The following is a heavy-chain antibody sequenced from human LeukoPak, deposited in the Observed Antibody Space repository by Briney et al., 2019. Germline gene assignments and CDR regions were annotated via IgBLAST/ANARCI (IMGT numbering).Heavy chain of an antibody. CDR1: GYTFTSYG. CDR2: ISAYNGNT. J-gene: IGHJ4*02. D-gene: IGHD3-3*01. V-gene: IGHV1-18*01. CDR3: ARGRYDFWSGYYRGSTIDY. Sequence: ASVKVSCKASGYTFTSYGISWVRQAPGQGLEWMGWISAYNGNTNYAQKLQGRVTMTTDTSTSTAYMELRSLRSDDTAVYYCARGRYDFWSGYYRGSTIDYWGQGTLVTVSS.